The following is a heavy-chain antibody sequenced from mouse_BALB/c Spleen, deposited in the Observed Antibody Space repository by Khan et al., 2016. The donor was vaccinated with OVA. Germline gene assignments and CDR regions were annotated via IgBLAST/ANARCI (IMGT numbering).Heavy chain of an antibody. V-gene: IGHV1-4*01. D-gene: IGHD2-14*01. J-gene: IGHJ3*01. CDR2: IIPSNDYT. CDR3: AREGAYYRSDGWFAY. Sequence: QVRLQQSGAELARPGASVKMSCKASGYTFTTYTIHWVKQRPGQGLEWIGYIIPSNDYTNYNQKFEDMATLTADKSSSTAYMQLSSLTSEDSAVYYCAREGAYYRSDGWFAYWGQGTLVTVSA. CDR1: GYTFTTYT.